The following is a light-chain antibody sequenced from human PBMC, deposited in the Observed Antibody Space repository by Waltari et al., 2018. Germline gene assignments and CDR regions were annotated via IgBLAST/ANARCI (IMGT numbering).Light chain of an antibody. CDR2: QVT. CDR3: SSYAGSNLV. CDR1: NSDVGGFTY. Sequence: QSALTQPPSASGSPGQSVIISCTGTNSDVGGFTYVSWYQQHPGKAPKLMIYQVTQRPSGVPDRFSGSKSGNTASLTVSGLQTEDEANYYCSSYAGSNLVFGGGTKLTVL. J-gene: IGLJ2*01. V-gene: IGLV2-8*01.